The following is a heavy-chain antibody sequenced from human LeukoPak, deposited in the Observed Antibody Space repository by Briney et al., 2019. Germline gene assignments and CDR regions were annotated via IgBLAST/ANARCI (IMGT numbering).Heavy chain of an antibody. V-gene: IGHV4-39*01. CDR3: ATQEGHDYGDLNWFDP. CDR2: IYYSGST. CDR1: GGSISSSSYY. D-gene: IGHD4-17*01. J-gene: IGHJ5*02. Sequence: SETLSLTCTVSGGSISSSSYYWGWIRQPPGEGLEWIGSIYYSGSTYYNPSLKSRVTISVDTSKNQFSLKLSSVTAADTAVYYCATQEGHDYGDLNWFDPWGQGTLVTVSS.